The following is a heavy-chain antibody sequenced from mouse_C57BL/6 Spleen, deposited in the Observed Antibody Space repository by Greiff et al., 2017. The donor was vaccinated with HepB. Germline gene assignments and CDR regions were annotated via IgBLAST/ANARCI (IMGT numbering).Heavy chain of an antibody. CDR3: ARDYSNSYWYFDV. Sequence: QVQLQQPGAELVMPGASVKLSCKASGYTFTSYWMHWVKQRPGQGLEWIGEIDPSDSYTNYNQKFKGKSTLTVDKSSSTAYMQLSSLTSEDSAVYDCARDYSNSYWYFDVWGTGTTVTVSS. D-gene: IGHD2-5*01. CDR1: GYTFTSYW. J-gene: IGHJ1*03. CDR2: IDPSDSYT. V-gene: IGHV1-69*01.